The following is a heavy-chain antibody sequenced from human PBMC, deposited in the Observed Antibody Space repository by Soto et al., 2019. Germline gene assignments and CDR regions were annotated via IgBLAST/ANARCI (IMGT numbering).Heavy chain of an antibody. CDR1: GYTFTGYY. D-gene: IGHD4-17*01. CDR2: INPNSGGT. V-gene: IGHV1-2*04. Sequence: ASVKVSCKASGYTFTGYYMHWVRQAPGQGLEWMGWINPNSGGTNYAQKFQGWVTMTRDTSISTAYMELSRLRSDDTAVYYCARGPTTVTAETNWFDPWGQGTLVTVSS. J-gene: IGHJ5*02. CDR3: ARGPTTVTAETNWFDP.